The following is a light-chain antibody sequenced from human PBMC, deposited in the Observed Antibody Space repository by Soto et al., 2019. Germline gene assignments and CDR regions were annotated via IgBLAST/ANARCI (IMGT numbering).Light chain of an antibody. CDR1: QSINSRY. CDR3: QQFGSSPGFT. J-gene: IGKJ3*01. CDR2: GAS. V-gene: IGKV3-20*01. Sequence: EIVLTQSPGTLSLSPGERATLSCRASQSINSRYLAWYQQKPGQARRLIIYGASSRATGIPDRFSGSGSGTDFTLTISRLEPEDFAVYYCQQFGSSPGFTFGPGTKVDIK.